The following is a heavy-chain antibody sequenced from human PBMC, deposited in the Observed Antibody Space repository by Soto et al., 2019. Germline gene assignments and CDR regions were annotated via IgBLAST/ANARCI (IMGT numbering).Heavy chain of an antibody. CDR1: GYTFTGYY. D-gene: IGHD6-19*01. V-gene: IGHV1-2*02. CDR2: INPNSGGT. Sequence: ASVKVSCKASGYTFTGYYMHWVRQAPGQGLEWMGWINPNSGGTNYAQKFQGRVTMTRDTSISTAYMELSRLRSDDTAVYYCARDVAVAVNFDYWGQGTLVTISS. J-gene: IGHJ4*02. CDR3: ARDVAVAVNFDY.